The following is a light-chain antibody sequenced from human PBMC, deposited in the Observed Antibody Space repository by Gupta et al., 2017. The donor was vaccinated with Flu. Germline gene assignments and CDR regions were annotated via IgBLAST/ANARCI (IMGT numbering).Light chain of an antibody. CDR2: GAS. CDR3: QQYGSSPPYT. Sequence: GTLSLSPGERATLSCRASQSVSSSYLAWYQQKPGQAPRLLIYGASSRATGIPDRFSGSGSGTDFTLTISRLEPEDFAVYYCQQYGSSPPYTFGQGTKLEIK. J-gene: IGKJ2*01. V-gene: IGKV3-20*01. CDR1: QSVSSSY.